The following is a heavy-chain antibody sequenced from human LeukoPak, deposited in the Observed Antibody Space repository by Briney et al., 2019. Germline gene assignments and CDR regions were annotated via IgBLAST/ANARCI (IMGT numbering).Heavy chain of an antibody. CDR3: AREGRLYYYYYYGMDV. CDR1: GYTFTGYY. V-gene: IGHV1-2*02. Sequence: ASVKVSCKASGYTFTGYYMHWVRQAPGQGLEWMGWINPNSGGTNYAQKFQGRVTMTRNTSISTAYMELSSLRSEDTAVYHCAREGRLYYYYYYGMDVWGQGTTVTVSS. D-gene: IGHD3-16*02. CDR2: INPNSGGT. J-gene: IGHJ6*02.